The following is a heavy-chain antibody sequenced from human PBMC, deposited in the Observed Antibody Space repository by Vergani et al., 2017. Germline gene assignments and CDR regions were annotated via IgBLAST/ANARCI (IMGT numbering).Heavy chain of an antibody. CDR1: GYTFTGYY. Sequence: QVQLVQSGAEVKKPGASVKVSCKASGYTFTGYYMHWVRQAPGQGLEWMGWINPNSGGTNYAQKFQGWVTMTRDTSISTAYMELSRLRSDDTAVYYCARAPDYGDYEYYFDYWGQGTLVTVSS. CDR3: ARAPDYGDYEYYFDY. V-gene: IGHV1-2*04. CDR2: INPNSGGT. J-gene: IGHJ4*02. D-gene: IGHD4-17*01.